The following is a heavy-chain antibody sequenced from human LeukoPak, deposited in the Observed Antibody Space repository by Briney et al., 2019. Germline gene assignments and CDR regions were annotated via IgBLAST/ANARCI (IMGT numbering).Heavy chain of an antibody. Sequence: GGSLRLSCAASGFTFSSYAIYWVRQAPGKGLEYVSDISSNGANKFYDDSVKGRFTISRDNSKNMVYLQMGTLRPEDMAVYYCARVRKAAGGSPGLFEYYMDVWGTGATVTVSS. CDR2: ISSNGANK. CDR1: GFTFSSYA. D-gene: IGHD6-13*01. CDR3: ARVRKAAGGSPGLFEYYMDV. J-gene: IGHJ6*03. V-gene: IGHV3-64*02.